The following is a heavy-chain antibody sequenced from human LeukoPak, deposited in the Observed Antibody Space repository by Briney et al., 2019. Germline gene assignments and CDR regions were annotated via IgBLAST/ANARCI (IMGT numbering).Heavy chain of an antibody. CDR1: GFTSSTAW. CDR3: ARDPRRAGGYLDY. Sequence: GGSLRLSCAVSGFTSSTAWLNWVRQAPGKGLEWVSSISSSSSYIYYADSVKGRFTISRDNAKNSLYLQMNSLRAEDTAVYYCARDPRRAGGYLDYWGQGTLVTVSS. J-gene: IGHJ4*02. D-gene: IGHD4-23*01. V-gene: IGHV3-21*01. CDR2: ISSSSSYI.